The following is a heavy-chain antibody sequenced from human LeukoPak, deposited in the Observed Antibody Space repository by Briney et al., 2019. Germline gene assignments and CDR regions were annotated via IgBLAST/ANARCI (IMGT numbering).Heavy chain of an antibody. CDR3: ARVTGYVIEDYFDY. J-gene: IGHJ4*02. V-gene: IGHV4-39*07. CDR2: IYYSGST. CDR1: GGSISSSSYY. D-gene: IGHD3-22*01. Sequence: PSETLSLTCTVSGGSISSSSYYWSWIRQPPGKGLEWIGSIYYSGSTYYNPSLKSRVTISVDTSKNQFSLKLRSVTAADTAVYYCARVTGYVIEDYFDYWGQGTLVTVSS.